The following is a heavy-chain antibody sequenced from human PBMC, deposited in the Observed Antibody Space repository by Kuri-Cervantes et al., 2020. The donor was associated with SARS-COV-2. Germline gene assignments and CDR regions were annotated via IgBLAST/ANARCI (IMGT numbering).Heavy chain of an antibody. D-gene: IGHD6-6*01. CDR1: GYSFTSYW. CDR3: ARSIAARRHYYYGMDV. J-gene: IGHJ6*02. CDR2: IYPGDSDT. V-gene: IGHV5-51*07. Sequence: KVSCKGSGYSFTSYWIGWVHQMPGKGLEWMGIIYPGDSDTRYSPSFQGHVTISADKSISTAYLQWSSLKASDNAMYYCARSIAARRHYYYGMDVWGQGTTVTVSS.